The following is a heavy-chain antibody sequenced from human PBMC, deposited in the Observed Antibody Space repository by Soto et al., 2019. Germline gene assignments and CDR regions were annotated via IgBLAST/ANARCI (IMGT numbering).Heavy chain of an antibody. CDR3: ARDPGLSAFDI. CDR2: INNGGSTI. CDR1: GFTFSSYE. Sequence: GGSLILSCAASGFTFSSYEMNWVRQAPGKGLEWVSYINNGGSTIYYADSVKGRFTISRDNAKNSLYLQMNSLRAEETAVYYCARDPGLSAFDIWGQGTMVTVSS. V-gene: IGHV3-48*03. D-gene: IGHD3-16*01. J-gene: IGHJ3*02.